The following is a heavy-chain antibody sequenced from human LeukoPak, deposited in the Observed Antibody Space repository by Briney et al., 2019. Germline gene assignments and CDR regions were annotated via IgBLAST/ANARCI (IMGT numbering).Heavy chain of an antibody. CDR2: INHSGST. V-gene: IGHV4-34*01. Sequence: SETLSLTCAVYGGSFSGYYWSWIRQPPGKGLEWIREINHSGSTNYNPSLKSRVTISVDTSKNQFSLKLSSVTAADTAVYYCAREAILTGYYTFPHYFQHWGQGTLVTVSS. CDR1: GGSFSGYY. CDR3: AREAILTGYYTFPHYFQH. J-gene: IGHJ1*01. D-gene: IGHD3-9*01.